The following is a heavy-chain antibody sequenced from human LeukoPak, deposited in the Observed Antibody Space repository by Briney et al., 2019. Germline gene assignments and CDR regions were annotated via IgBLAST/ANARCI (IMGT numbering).Heavy chain of an antibody. Sequence: ASVKVSCKASGYTFTGYYMHWVRQAPGQGLEWMGWINPNSGGTNYAQKFQGRVTMTRDTSISTAYMELSRLRSDDTAVYYCARGPGVGATVSYFDYWGQGTLVTVSS. CDR1: GYTFTGYY. D-gene: IGHD1-26*01. CDR2: INPNSGGT. V-gene: IGHV1-2*02. CDR3: ARGPGVGATVSYFDY. J-gene: IGHJ4*02.